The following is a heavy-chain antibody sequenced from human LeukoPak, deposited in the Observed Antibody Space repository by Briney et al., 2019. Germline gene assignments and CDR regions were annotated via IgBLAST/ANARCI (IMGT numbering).Heavy chain of an antibody. CDR2: ISWNSGSI. J-gene: IGHJ5*02. CDR1: GFTFDDYA. D-gene: IGHD3-3*01. Sequence: PGGSLRLSCAASGFTFDDYAMHWVRQAPGKGLEWVSGISWNSGSIAYADSVKGRFTISRDNAKNSLYLQMNSLRAEDTALYHCARDVVLEFYTWFDPWGQGTLVTVSS. V-gene: IGHV3-9*01. CDR3: ARDVVLEFYTWFDP.